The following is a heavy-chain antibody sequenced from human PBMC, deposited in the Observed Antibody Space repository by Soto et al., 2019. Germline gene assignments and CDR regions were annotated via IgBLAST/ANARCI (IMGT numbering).Heavy chain of an antibody. V-gene: IGHV4-59*08. D-gene: IGHD4-17*01. Sequence: QVQLQESGPGLVKPSETLSLTCTVSGGSISSYYWSWVRQPPGKGLEWIGYIYYSGSTDYNPSLKRRVTISVDTSKNQFSLKLSSVAAADTAVYYCASRYGRAFDIWGQGTMVTVSS. CDR2: IYYSGST. CDR1: GGSISSYY. J-gene: IGHJ3*02. CDR3: ASRYGRAFDI.